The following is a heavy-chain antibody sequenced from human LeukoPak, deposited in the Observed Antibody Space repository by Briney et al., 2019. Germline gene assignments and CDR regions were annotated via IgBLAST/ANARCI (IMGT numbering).Heavy chain of an antibody. V-gene: IGHV3-21*01. Sequence: GGSLRLSCAGSGFPCSGYSMNWVRQTPGKGLEWVSSMSILSGITYYAESVKGRFTVSRDNAKNLLHLQMNSLRVEDTAIYYCAREFEYSTSGAGYWGQGTLVTVSS. CDR3: AREFEYSTSGAGY. CDR2: MSILSGIT. CDR1: GFPCSGYS. D-gene: IGHD6-6*01. J-gene: IGHJ4*02.